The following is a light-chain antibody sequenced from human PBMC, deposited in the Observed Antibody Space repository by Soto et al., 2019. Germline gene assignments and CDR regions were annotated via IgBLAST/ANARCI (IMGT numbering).Light chain of an antibody. CDR3: QQTYTTPGT. J-gene: IGKJ1*01. V-gene: IGKV1-39*01. CDR2: TSS. CDR1: QSINTY. Sequence: DIQMTQSPSSLSASVGDKVTITCRASQSINTYLSWYQKKPGEPPNLLLYTSSSLRSGVTSRFSGSGSGTDFTLTISSLQPEDFATYYCQQTYTTPGTFGQGTKVEIK.